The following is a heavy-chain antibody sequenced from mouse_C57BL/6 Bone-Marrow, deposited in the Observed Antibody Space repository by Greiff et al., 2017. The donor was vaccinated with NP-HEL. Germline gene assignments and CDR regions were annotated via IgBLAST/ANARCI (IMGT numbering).Heavy chain of an antibody. J-gene: IGHJ2*01. CDR3: ARWYYGNYFDY. CDR1: GYTFTSYW. V-gene: IGHV1-69*01. CDR2: IDPSDSYT. D-gene: IGHD1-1*01. Sequence: QVQLQQPGAELVMPGASVKLSCKASGYTFTSYWMHWVKQRPGQGLEWIGEIDPSDSYTNYNQKFHGKSTLTVDKSSSTAEMQLSSLTSEDSAVYYCARWYYGNYFDYWGQGTTLTVSS.